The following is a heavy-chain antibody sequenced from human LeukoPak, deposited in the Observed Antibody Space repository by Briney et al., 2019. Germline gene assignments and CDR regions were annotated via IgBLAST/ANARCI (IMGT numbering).Heavy chain of an antibody. CDR3: ARRITGTTSDSFDY. CDR2: ISYTGST. J-gene: IGHJ4*02. Sequence: PSETLSLTCIVSGGSISSTTYLWGWLRRPPGKGLGWIGSISYTGSTYYNPSLESRVTISVDTSKNQFSLRLSSVTAADTAVYYCARRITGTTSDSFDYWGQGTLVTVSS. D-gene: IGHD1-20*01. V-gene: IGHV4-39*01. CDR1: GGSISSTTYL.